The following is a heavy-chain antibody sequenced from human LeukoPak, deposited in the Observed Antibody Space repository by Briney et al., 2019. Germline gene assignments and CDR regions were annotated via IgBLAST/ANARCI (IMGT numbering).Heavy chain of an antibody. Sequence: GGSLRLSCAASGFTFSNYWMSWVRQAPGKGLEWVSAISGSGGSTYYADSVKGRFTISRDNSKNTLYLQMNSLRAEDTAVYYCAKRSTIFGVVIVTAYFDYWGQGTLVTVSS. CDR1: GFTFSNYW. D-gene: IGHD3-3*01. V-gene: IGHV3-23*01. CDR2: ISGSGGST. CDR3: AKRSTIFGVVIVTAYFDY. J-gene: IGHJ4*02.